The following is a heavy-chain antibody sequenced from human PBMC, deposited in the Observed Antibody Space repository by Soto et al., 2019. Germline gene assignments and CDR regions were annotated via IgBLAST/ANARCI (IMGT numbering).Heavy chain of an antibody. V-gene: IGHV4-59*01. CDR3: ARGDSSGYYYFDY. CDR1: GGSISSYY. J-gene: IGHJ4*02. D-gene: IGHD3-22*01. CDR2: IYYSEST. Sequence: QVQLQESGPGLVKPSETLSLTCTVSGGSISSYYWSWIRQPPGKGLEWIGYIYYSESTNYNPSLTRRVTISVDTSRYQFYLKLSSVTAADTAVYYCARGDSSGYYYFDYWGQGTLVTVSS.